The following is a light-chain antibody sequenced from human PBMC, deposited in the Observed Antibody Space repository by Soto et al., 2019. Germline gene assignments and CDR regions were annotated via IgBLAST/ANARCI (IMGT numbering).Light chain of an antibody. V-gene: IGKV3-15*01. Sequence: EIVLTQSPATLSVSPGERATLSCRASQSVSSNLAWYQQMPGQAPRLLIYGASTRATGLPARFSGSGSGTEFTLTIRSLQSEDFAVYYCQQYNDWPQTFGQGTMVEIK. J-gene: IGKJ1*01. CDR3: QQYNDWPQT. CDR2: GAS. CDR1: QSVSSN.